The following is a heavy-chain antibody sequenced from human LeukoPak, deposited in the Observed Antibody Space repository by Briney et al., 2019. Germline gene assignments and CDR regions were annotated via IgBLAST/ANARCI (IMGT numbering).Heavy chain of an antibody. Sequence: ASVKVSCKASGYTFTSYGISWVRQAPGQGLEWMGWISVYNGNTNYAQKLQGRVTMTTDTSTSTAYMELRSLRSDDTAVYYCARAPLSSRGNYYYYMDVWGKGTTVTVSS. CDR3: ARAPLSSRGNYYYYMDV. CDR1: GYTFTSYG. J-gene: IGHJ6*03. V-gene: IGHV1-18*01. D-gene: IGHD6-13*01. CDR2: ISVYNGNT.